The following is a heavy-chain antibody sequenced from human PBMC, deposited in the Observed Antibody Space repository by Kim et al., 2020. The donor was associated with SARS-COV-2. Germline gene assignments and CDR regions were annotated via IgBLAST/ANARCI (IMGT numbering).Heavy chain of an antibody. CDR3: AKLGYITIVGVVIIHGMDD. CDR2: ISGSGGST. J-gene: IGHJ6*02. Sequence: GGSLRLSCAASGFTFSSYAMSWVRQAPGKGLEWVSAISGSGGSTYYADSVKGRFTISRDNSKNTLYLQMNSLRAEDTAVYYCAKLGYITIVGVVIIHGMDDWGQGTTVTVSS. D-gene: IGHD3-3*01. V-gene: IGHV3-23*01. CDR1: GFTFSSYA.